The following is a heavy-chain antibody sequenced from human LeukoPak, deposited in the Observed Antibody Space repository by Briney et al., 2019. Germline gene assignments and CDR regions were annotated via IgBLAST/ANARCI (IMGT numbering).Heavy chain of an antibody. D-gene: IGHD3-22*01. J-gene: IGHJ4*02. CDR2: ISAYSGKT. CDR3: ARSLDYSDISGYHTLDY. V-gene: IGHV1-18*01. Sequence: ASVTVSFKASGGTFSSYAITWVRQAPGQGLEWMGWISAYSGKTNYAQKLQGRVTMTTDTSTSTAYMELRSLRSDDTAVYSCARSLDYSDISGYHTLDYWGQGTLVTVSS. CDR1: GGTFSSYA.